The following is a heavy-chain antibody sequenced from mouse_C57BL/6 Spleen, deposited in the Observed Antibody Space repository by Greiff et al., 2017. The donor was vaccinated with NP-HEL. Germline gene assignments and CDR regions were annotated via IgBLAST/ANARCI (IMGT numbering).Heavy chain of an antibody. V-gene: IGHV1-64*01. CDR2: IHPNSGST. D-gene: IGHD2-1*01. CDR1: GYTFTSYW. CDR3: AREGGDYGISFDY. Sequence: QVQLQQPGAELVKPGASVKLSCKASGYTFTSYWMHWVKQRPGQGLEWIGMIHPNSGSTNYNEKFKSKATLTVDKSSSTAYMQLSSLTSEDSAVYYCAREGGDYGISFDYWGQGTTLTVSS. J-gene: IGHJ2*01.